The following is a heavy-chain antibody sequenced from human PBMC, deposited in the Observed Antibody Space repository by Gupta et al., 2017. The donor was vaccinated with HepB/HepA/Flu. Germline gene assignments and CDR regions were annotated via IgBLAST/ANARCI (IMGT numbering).Heavy chain of an antibody. CDR3: AKDLYFWSAMDV. CDR1: GFPFNGNA. V-gene: IGHV3-23*01. CDR2: IGTDLKT. Sequence: EIQLLESGGGLVQLGGSLRLPCEVSGFPFNGNAMSWVRQAPGKGLEWVSGIGTDLKTHYSESVRGRFTISRDNSKNTLYLQMNSLRAEDTAVYYCAKDLYFWSAMDVWGKGTTVTVSS. D-gene: IGHD3-3*01. J-gene: IGHJ6*03.